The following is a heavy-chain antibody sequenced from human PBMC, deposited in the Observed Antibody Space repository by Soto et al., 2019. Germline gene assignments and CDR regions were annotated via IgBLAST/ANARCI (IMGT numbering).Heavy chain of an antibody. CDR1: GGSISSYY. D-gene: IGHD2-15*01. J-gene: IGHJ4*02. CDR2: IYYSGST. V-gene: IGHV4-59*12. CDR3: ARESRYCSGGSWYFLPGIDY. Sequence: SETLSLPCTVSGGSISSYYWSWSRQPPWKGLEWIGYIYYSGSTNYNPSLKSRVTISVDTSKNQFSLKLSSVTAADTAVYYCARESRYCSGGSWYFLPGIDYWREGPLVTVYS.